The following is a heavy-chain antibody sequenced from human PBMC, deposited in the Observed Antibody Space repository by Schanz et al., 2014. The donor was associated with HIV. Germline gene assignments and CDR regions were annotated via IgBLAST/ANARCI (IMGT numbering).Heavy chain of an antibody. J-gene: IGHJ4*02. D-gene: IGHD3-22*01. Sequence: QVQLVQSGAEVKKPGPSVKVSCKASGGIFSYHAINWVRQAPGQGLEWMGGIIPIFATPKYAQKFQGRVTITADESTSTAYMELSSLRSDDTAMYYCARVGRAYYYDSSGGIDYWGQGTLVTVSS. CDR3: ARVGRAYYYDSSGGIDY. CDR1: GGIFSYHA. V-gene: IGHV1-69*01. CDR2: IIPIFATP.